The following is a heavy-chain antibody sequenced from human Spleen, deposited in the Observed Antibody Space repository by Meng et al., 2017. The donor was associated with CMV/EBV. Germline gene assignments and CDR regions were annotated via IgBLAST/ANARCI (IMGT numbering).Heavy chain of an antibody. D-gene: IGHD1-26*01. V-gene: IGHV3-7*01. CDR1: GFIFSNYW. Sequence: GGSLRLSCAASGFIFSNYWMSWVRQAPGKGLEWVANIKQDGSEKYYVDSVKGRFTIARDNAKNSLYLQMNSLRADDTAVYYCVKGGTQDLDYWGQGTLVTVSS. CDR3: VKGGTQDLDY. CDR2: IKQDGSEK. J-gene: IGHJ4*02.